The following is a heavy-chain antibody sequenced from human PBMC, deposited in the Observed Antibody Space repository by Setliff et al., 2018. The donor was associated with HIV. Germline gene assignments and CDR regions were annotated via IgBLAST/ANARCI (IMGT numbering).Heavy chain of an antibody. J-gene: IGHJ6*03. CDR1: GFTFSSYE. Sequence: LRLSCAASGFTFSSYEMNWVRQAPGKGLEWLSYISSSGSTIYYADSVKGRFTVSRDNAKNSLYLQMNSLRAEDTAVYYCARDATRGGDMDVWAKGTTVTVSS. CDR2: ISSSGSTI. D-gene: IGHD2-15*01. CDR3: ARDATRGGDMDV. V-gene: IGHV3-48*03.